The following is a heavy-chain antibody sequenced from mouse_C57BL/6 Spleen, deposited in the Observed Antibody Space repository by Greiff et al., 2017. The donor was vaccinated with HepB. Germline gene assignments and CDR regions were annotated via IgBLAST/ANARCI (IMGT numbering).Heavy chain of an antibody. V-gene: IGHV2-2*01. CDR3: AREGDDYDGYWYFDV. CDR1: GFSLTSYG. CDR2: IWSGGST. Sequence: QVQLQQSGPGLVQPSQSLSITCTVSGFSLTSYGVHWVRQSPGKGLEWLGVIWSGGSTDYNAAFISRLSISKDNSKSQVFFKMNSLQADDTAIYYCAREGDDYDGYWYFDVWGTGTTVTVSS. D-gene: IGHD2-4*01. J-gene: IGHJ1*03.